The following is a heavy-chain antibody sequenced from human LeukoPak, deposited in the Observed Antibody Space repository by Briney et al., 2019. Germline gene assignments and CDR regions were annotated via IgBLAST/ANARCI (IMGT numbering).Heavy chain of an antibody. Sequence: GGSLRLSCAASGFTFSSYSMNWVRQAPGKGLEWVSYISSSSSTIYYADSVKGRFTIFIDNAKNSLYLQMNSLRAEDTAVYYCARDPDYYGSGSPSDYWGQGTLVTVSS. V-gene: IGHV3-48*04. CDR2: ISSSSSTI. CDR3: ARDPDYYGSGSPSDY. D-gene: IGHD3-10*01. J-gene: IGHJ4*02. CDR1: GFTFSSYS.